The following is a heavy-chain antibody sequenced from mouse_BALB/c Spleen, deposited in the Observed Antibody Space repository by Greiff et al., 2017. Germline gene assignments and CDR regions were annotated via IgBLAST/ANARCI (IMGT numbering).Heavy chain of an antibody. CDR3: ARDNPLLPRGFAY. D-gene: IGHD5-5*01. CDR2: IWAGGST. J-gene: IGHJ3*01. CDR1: GFSLTSYG. Sequence: QVQLQQSGPGLVAPSQSLSITCTVSGFSLTSYGVHWVRQPPGKGLEWLGVIWAGGSTNYNSALMSRLSISKDNSKSQVFLKMNSLQTDDTAMYYCARDNPLLPRGFAYWGQGTLVTVSA. V-gene: IGHV2-9*02.